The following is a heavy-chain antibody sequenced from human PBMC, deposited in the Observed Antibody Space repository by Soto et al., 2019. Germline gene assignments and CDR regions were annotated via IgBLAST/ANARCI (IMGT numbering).Heavy chain of an antibody. J-gene: IGHJ5*02. CDR2: ISVYNDNT. V-gene: IGHV1-18*01. CDR3: ARGGAHPWFDP. CDR1: GYTFTSYG. Sequence: QVHLVQSGPEVKKPGASVKVSCKTSGYTFTSYGISWMRQAPGQGLEWMGWISVYNDNTNYAQNLQGRVTMTTDTSTSTAYMELKSVRSDDTAVYYCARGGAHPWFDPWGQGTLVTVSS. D-gene: IGHD3-16*01.